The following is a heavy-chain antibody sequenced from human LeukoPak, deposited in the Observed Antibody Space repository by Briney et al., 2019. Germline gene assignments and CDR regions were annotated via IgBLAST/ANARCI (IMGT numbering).Heavy chain of an antibody. Sequence: GASVKVSCKASGYTFTSYGISWVRQAPGQGLEWMGWISAYNGNTNYAQKLQGRVTMTTDTSTSTAYMELRSLRSDDTAVYYCARDENALPRDGYFFGWNRPLDYWGQGTLVTVSS. CDR2: ISAYNGNT. D-gene: IGHD5-24*01. CDR3: ARDENALPRDGYFFGWNRPLDY. CDR1: GYTFTSYG. V-gene: IGHV1-18*01. J-gene: IGHJ4*02.